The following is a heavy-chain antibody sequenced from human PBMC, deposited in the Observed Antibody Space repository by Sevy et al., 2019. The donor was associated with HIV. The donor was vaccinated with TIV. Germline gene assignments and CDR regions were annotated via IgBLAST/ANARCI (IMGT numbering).Heavy chain of an antibody. Sequence: SETLSLTCAVYGGSFSGYYWSWIRQPPGKGLEWIGEINHSGSTNYNPSLKSRVNISVDTSKNQFSLKLSSVTAADTAVYYCARATDYGDYVSTGDGMDVWGQGTTVTVSS. CDR3: ARATDYGDYVSTGDGMDV. CDR2: INHSGST. J-gene: IGHJ6*02. CDR1: GGSFSGYY. D-gene: IGHD4-17*01. V-gene: IGHV4-34*01.